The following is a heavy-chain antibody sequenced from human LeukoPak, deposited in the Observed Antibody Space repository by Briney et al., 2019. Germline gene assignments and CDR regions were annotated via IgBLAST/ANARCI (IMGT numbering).Heavy chain of an antibody. CDR3: AKDFLWLVAQMAGQLDY. Sequence: PGGSLRLSCAASGFTFSSYGMHWVRQAPGKGLEWVAFIRYDGSNKYYADSVKGRFTISRDNSKNTLYLQMNSLRAEDTAVYYCAKDFLWLVAQMAGQLDYWGQGTLVTVSS. J-gene: IGHJ4*02. CDR1: GFTFSSYG. V-gene: IGHV3-30*02. CDR2: IRYDGSNK. D-gene: IGHD5-24*01.